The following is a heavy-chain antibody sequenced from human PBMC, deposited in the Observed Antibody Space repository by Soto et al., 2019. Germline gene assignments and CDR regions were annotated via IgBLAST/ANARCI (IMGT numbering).Heavy chain of an antibody. J-gene: IGHJ3*02. Sequence: PGESLKISCKGSGYNFAIYWIGWVLQMPGKGLEWMGIIYPGVSDTRYSPSFLGQVTISAAKSINTAHLQGSSMKAADTAVYYCARETRGPKAFDIWGQGTMVTVSS. D-gene: IGHD3-10*01. V-gene: IGHV5-51*01. CDR1: GYNFAIYW. CDR2: IYPGVSDT. CDR3: ARETRGPKAFDI.